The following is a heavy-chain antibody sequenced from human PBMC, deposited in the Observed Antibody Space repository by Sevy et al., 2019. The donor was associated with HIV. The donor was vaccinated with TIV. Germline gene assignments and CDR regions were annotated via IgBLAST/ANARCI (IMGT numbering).Heavy chain of an antibody. CDR1: GFTFASYA. Sequence: GGSLRLSCAASGFTFASYAMTWVRQAPGKGLEWVSVIGSDGGTTYYGYSVKGRFTISRDNSKNTLYLQMNSLRAEDTAVYYCAKYIRVCVTDCPRGFDSWGQGTLVTVSS. CDR2: IGSDGGTT. V-gene: IGHV3-23*02. J-gene: IGHJ5*01. D-gene: IGHD2-21*02. CDR3: AKYIRVCVTDCPRGFDS.